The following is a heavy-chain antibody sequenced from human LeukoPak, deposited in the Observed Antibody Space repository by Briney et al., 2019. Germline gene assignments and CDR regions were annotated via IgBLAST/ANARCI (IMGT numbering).Heavy chain of an antibody. CDR2: INHSGST. D-gene: IGHD2-2*01. CDR3: ARVHHLYCSSTSCYGYNWFDP. CDR1: GGSFSGYY. Sequence: SETLSLTCAVYGGSFSGYYWSWIRQPPGKGLEWIGEINHSGSTNYNPSLKSRVTISVDTSKNQFSLKLSSVTAADTAVYYCARVHHLYCSSTSCYGYNWFDPWGQGTLVTVSS. J-gene: IGHJ5*02. V-gene: IGHV4-34*01.